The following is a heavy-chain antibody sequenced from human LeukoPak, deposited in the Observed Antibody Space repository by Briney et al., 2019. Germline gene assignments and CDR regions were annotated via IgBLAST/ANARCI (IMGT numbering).Heavy chain of an antibody. J-gene: IGHJ3*02. D-gene: IGHD6-19*01. Sequence: SETLSLTCSVSGGSISSYYWSWIRQPAGKGLEWIGRIYSSGSPNYNTSLRSRVSMSVDTSKNQFSLKLSSVTAADTAVYYCTRRAGTDSNGAFDIWGQGRMVTVHS. CDR2: IYSSGSP. V-gene: IGHV4-4*07. CDR3: TRRAGTDSNGAFDI. CDR1: GGSISSYY.